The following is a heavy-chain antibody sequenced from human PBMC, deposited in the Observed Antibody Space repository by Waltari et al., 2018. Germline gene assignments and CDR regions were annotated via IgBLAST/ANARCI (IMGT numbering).Heavy chain of an antibody. CDR2: IYFSGSV. CDR1: GGSMCIGFFY. CDR3: ARHWRKSGYRFDR. Sequence: QLQLQESGPGLVGPSETLSPTSSVDGGSMCIGFFYWGWIRQSPGKGFELIGSIYFSGSVDDNPTLKRRVTTSGATSMNQFSLELSSATAADTAVYYCARHWRKSGYRFDRWGQGTRVTGSS. D-gene: IGHD5-12*01. J-gene: IGHJ5*02. V-gene: IGHV4-39*01.